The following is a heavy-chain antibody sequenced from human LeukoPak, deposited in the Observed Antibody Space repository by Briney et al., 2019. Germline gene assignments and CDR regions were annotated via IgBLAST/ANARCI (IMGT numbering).Heavy chain of an antibody. CDR1: GYTFTVSF. CDR2: INPNSGGT. CDR3: ARGGTRTAASNFDY. V-gene: IGHV1-2*02. D-gene: IGHD2-2*01. J-gene: IGHJ4*02. Sequence: ASVKVSCKTSGYTFTVSFMHWVRQAPGQGLEWMGWINPNSGGTKYAQKFQGRVTMTRDTAISTAYMELSRLRSDDTAVYYCARGGTRTAASNFDYWGQGTLVTVSS.